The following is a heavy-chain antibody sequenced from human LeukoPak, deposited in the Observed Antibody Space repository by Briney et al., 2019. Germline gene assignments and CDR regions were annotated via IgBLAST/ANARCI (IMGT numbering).Heavy chain of an antibody. CDR2: INTNTGNP. CDR3: ARDPMGYRSSTSCYPSAFDI. Sequence: GASVKVSCKASGGTFTNYAMNWVRQAPGQGLGWMGWINTNTGNPTYAQDFTGRFVFSLDTSVSTAYLQISSLKADDTAVYYCARDPMGYRSSTSCYPSAFDIWGQGTMVTVSS. V-gene: IGHV7-4-1*02. CDR1: GGTFTNYA. J-gene: IGHJ3*02. D-gene: IGHD2-2*01.